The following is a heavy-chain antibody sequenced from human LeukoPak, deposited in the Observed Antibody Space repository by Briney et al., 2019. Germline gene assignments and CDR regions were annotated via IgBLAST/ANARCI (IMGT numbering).Heavy chain of an antibody. J-gene: IGHJ3*02. Sequence: PGGSLRLSCAASGFTFSSYAMSWVREAPGEGLEWVSSISGRVGSTYYSDSVRGVFPISRDNSKNTVYLHINSARGEETGVYYCAKDRTSGWYDAFDIWGPGTMVIVSS. CDR1: GFTFSSYA. CDR2: ISGRVGST. CDR3: AKDRTSGWYDAFDI. D-gene: IGHD6-19*01. V-gene: IGHV3-23*01.